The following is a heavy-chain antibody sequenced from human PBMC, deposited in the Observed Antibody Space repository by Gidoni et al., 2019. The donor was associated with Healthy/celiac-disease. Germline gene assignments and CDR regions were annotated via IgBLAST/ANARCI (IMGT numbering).Heavy chain of an antibody. CDR1: GGSFSGYY. D-gene: IGHD3-22*01. CDR2: INHSGST. CDR3: ARGSWYRSTYYYDSSGYYWGY. V-gene: IGHV4-34*01. Sequence: QVQLQQWGAGLLKPSETLSLTCAVYGGSFSGYYWSWIRQPPGKGLEWIGEINHSGSTNYNPSLKSRVTISVDTSKNQFSLKLSSVTAADTAVYYCARGSWYRSTYYYDSSGYYWGYWGQGTLVTVSS. J-gene: IGHJ4*02.